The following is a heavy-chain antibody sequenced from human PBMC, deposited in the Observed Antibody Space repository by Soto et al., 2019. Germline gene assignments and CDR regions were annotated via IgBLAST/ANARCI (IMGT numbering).Heavy chain of an antibody. CDR2: IYPGDSDT. CDR1: GCSFTNYW. CDR3: ARTIYCSGSTCYNNWFDP. J-gene: IGHJ5*02. Sequence: PGESLKISCKSSGCSFTNYWIGWVRQMPGKGPEWMGIIYPGDSDTRYSPSFQGQVTISADKSITTAYLQWSSLKASDTAIYWCARTIYCSGSTCYNNWFDPWGQGTLVTVSS. V-gene: IGHV5-51*01. D-gene: IGHD2-15*01.